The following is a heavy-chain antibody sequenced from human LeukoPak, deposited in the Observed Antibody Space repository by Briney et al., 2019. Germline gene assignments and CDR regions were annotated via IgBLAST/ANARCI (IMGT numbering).Heavy chain of an antibody. Sequence: GGSLRLSCAASGFTFSSYAMHWVRQAPGKGLEWVAVISYDGSNKYYADSVKGRFTISRDNSKNTLYLQMNSLRAEDTAMYYCAVSGQDYYDSSGYNNWFDPWGQGTLVTVSS. D-gene: IGHD3-22*01. J-gene: IGHJ5*02. CDR2: ISYDGSNK. V-gene: IGHV3-30*01. CDR3: AVSGQDYYDSSGYNNWFDP. CDR1: GFTFSSYA.